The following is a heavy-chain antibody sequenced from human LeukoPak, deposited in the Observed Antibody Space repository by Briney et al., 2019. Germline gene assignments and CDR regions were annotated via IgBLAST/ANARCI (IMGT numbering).Heavy chain of an antibody. J-gene: IGHJ6*03. CDR3: VRGAGATISYYHYYMDV. CDR2: INPNSGGT. V-gene: IGHV1-2*02. D-gene: IGHD1-26*01. CDR1: GYTFTGYY. Sequence: ASVKVSCKASGYTFTGYYMHWVRQAPGQGLEWMGWINPNSGGTSYAQKFQGRVTITRNTSISTAYMELSSLRSEDTAVYYCVRGAGATISYYHYYMDVWGKGTTVTVSS.